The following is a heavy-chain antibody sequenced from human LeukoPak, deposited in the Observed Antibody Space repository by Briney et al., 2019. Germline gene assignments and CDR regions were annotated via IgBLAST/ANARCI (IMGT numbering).Heavy chain of an antibody. CDR3: AKLPDSILEPKTWFDP. V-gene: IGHV3-23*01. Sequence: PGGSLRLSCAASGFTFSSYAMSWVRQAPGEGLEWVSAISGSGGSTYYADSVKGRFTISRDNSKNTRYLQMNSLRAEDTAVYYCAKLPDSILEPKTWFDPWGQGTLVTVSS. D-gene: IGHD1-1*01. CDR2: ISGSGGST. J-gene: IGHJ5*02. CDR1: GFTFSSYA.